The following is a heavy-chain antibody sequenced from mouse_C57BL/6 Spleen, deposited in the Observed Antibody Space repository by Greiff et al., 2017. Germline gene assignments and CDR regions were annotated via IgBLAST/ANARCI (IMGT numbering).Heavy chain of an antibody. CDR1: GYTFTGYW. CDR3: ARYGSSYDAMDY. J-gene: IGHJ4*01. D-gene: IGHD1-1*01. Sequence: LQESGAELMKPGASVKLSCKASGYTFTGYWIEWVKQRPGHGLEWIGEILPGSGSTNYNEKFKGKATFTADTSSNPAYMQLSSLTTEDSAIYCCARYGSSYDAMDYWGQGTSVTVSS. CDR2: ILPGSGST. V-gene: IGHV1-9*01.